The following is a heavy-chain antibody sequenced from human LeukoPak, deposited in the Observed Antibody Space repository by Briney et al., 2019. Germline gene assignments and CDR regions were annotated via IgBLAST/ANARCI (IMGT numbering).Heavy chain of an antibody. CDR2: IYTSGST. J-gene: IGHJ4*02. D-gene: IGHD3-10*01. CDR3: ARGSTYYYGSGSYYSGTPFDY. V-gene: IGHV4-4*07. Sequence: MPSETLSLTCTVSGGSISSYYWSWIRQPAGKGLEWIGRIYTSGSTNYNPSLKSRVTMSVDTSKNQFSLKLSSVTAADTAVYYCARGSTYYYGSGSYYSGTPFDYWGQGTLVTVSS. CDR1: GGSISSYY.